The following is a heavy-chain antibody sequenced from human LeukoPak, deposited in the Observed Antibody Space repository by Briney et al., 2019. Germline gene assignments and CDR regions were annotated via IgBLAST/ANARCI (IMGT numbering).Heavy chain of an antibody. J-gene: IGHJ4*02. CDR2: INWNGGNT. D-gene: IGHD4-11*01. CDR1: GFTFDDYG. CDR3: ARDKSNYFFDY. V-gene: IGHV3-20*04. Sequence: RTGGSLRLSCAASGFTFDDYGMNWVRQAPGKGLEWVSGINWNGGNTDYADSVKGRFTISRDNAKKSLYLQMNSLRAEDTALYYCARDKSNYFFDYWDQGTLVTVSS.